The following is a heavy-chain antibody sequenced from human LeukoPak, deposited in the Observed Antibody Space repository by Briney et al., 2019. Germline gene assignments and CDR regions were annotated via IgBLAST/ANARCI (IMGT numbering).Heavy chain of an antibody. CDR1: GGSFSVYY. CDR2: INHSGST. V-gene: IGHV4-34*01. J-gene: IGHJ4*02. D-gene: IGHD2-15*01. Sequence: SETLSLTCAVYGGSFSVYYWSWIRQPPGKGLEWIGEINHSGSTNYNPSLKSRVTISVDTSKDQFSLKLSSVTAADTAVYYCARQVVAATRYYFDYWGQGTLVTVSS. CDR3: ARQVVAATRYYFDY.